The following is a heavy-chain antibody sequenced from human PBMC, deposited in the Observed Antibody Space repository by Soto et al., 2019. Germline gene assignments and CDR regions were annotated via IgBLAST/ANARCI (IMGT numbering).Heavy chain of an antibody. CDR1: GFTFSSYA. J-gene: IGHJ6*02. D-gene: IGHD1-26*01. CDR3: AKGEGATLRHYYGMDV. CDR2: ISGSGGST. V-gene: IGHV3-23*01. Sequence: GGSLRLSCAASGFTFSSYAMSWVRQAPGKGLEWVSAISGSGGSTYYADSVKGRFTISRDNSKNTLYLQMNSLRAEDTAVYYCAKGEGATLRHYYGMDVWGQGTTVTVSS.